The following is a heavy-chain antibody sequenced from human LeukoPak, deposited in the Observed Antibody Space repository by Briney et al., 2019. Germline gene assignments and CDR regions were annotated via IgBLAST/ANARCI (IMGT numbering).Heavy chain of an antibody. J-gene: IGHJ4*02. CDR3: ARSIAATGNNFDY. Sequence: SQTLSLTCAISGDSVSSNSAAWSWIRQSPSRGLEWLGRTYYRSKWYNDYAVSVKSRITINPDTSKNQFSLQVNSVTPEDTAVYYCARSIAATGNNFDYWGQGTLVTVSS. D-gene: IGHD6-13*01. V-gene: IGHV6-1*01. CDR2: TYYRSKWYN. CDR1: GDSVSSNSAA.